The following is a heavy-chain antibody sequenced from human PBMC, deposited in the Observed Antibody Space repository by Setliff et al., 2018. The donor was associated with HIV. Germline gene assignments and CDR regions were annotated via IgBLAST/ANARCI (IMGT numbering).Heavy chain of an antibody. D-gene: IGHD3-22*01. CDR1: GGTFSSYP. V-gene: IGHV1-69*01. Sequence: VKVSCKASGGTFSSYPISWVRQAPGQGLEWMGGIIPIFGTTHYAQKFQGRVTVTADESTSTAYMQLSSLRSDDTAVYYCARGRNYDSSGYGDYYYYMDVWGEGTTVTV. CDR2: IIPIFGTT. J-gene: IGHJ6*03. CDR3: ARGRNYDSSGYGDYYYYMDV.